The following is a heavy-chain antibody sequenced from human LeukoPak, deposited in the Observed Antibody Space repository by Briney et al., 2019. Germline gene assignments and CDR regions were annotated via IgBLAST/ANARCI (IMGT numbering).Heavy chain of an antibody. D-gene: IGHD5-18*01. Sequence: PSQTLSLTCSVSGGSISSGGYSWSWIRQPPGMGLEWIGYSYHSGSTYYNPSLKSRVTISVDRSKNQFSLKLSSVTAADTAVYYCAREGYSYGLFDYWGQGTLVTVSS. CDR2: SYHSGST. CDR3: AREGYSYGLFDY. V-gene: IGHV4-30-2*01. CDR1: GGSISSGGYS. J-gene: IGHJ4*02.